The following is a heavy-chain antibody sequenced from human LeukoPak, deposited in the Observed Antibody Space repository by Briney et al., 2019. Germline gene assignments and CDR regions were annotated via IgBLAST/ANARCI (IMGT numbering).Heavy chain of an antibody. Sequence: TSETLSLTCTVSGGSSSNYYWSWIRQPAGKGLEWIGRIYSSGSTNYNPSLKSRVTMSVDTSKNQFSLRLSSVTAADAAVYYCARDYYYESSGSLNDAFDIWGQGTMVTVSS. CDR3: ARDYYYESSGSLNDAFDI. CDR2: IYSSGST. J-gene: IGHJ3*02. D-gene: IGHD3-22*01. V-gene: IGHV4-4*07. CDR1: GGSSSNYY.